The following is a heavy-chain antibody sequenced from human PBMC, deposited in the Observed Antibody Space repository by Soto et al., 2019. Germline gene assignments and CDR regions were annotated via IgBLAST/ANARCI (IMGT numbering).Heavy chain of an antibody. CDR1: GYTFTSYA. V-gene: IGHV1-3*01. CDR3: ASDVLGHGCSGGSCYVSGYYYYMDV. Sequence: ASVKVSCKASGYTFTSYAMHWVRQAPGQRLEWMGWINAGNGNTKYSQKFQGRVTITRDTSASTAYMELSSLRSEDTAVYYCASDVLGHGCSGGSCYVSGYYYYMDVWGKGTTVTVSS. CDR2: INAGNGNT. J-gene: IGHJ6*03. D-gene: IGHD2-15*01.